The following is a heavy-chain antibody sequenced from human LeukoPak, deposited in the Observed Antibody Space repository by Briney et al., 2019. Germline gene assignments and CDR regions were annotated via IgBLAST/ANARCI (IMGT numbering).Heavy chain of an antibody. V-gene: IGHV3-7*04. CDR2: IKEDGSEA. D-gene: IGHD3-16*01. CDR1: GFSFNNYA. CDR3: ARGGANRFDY. J-gene: IGHJ4*02. Sequence: GGSLRLSCAASGFSFNNYAMTWVRQAPGRGLEWVATIKEDGSEAYFGDSVKGRFAISRDNAKNSLYLQMNSLRGEDTAVYYCARGGANRFDYWGQGTLVTVSS.